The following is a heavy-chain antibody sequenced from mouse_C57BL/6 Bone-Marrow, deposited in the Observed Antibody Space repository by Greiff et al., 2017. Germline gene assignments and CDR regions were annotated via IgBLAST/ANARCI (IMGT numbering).Heavy chain of an antibody. J-gene: IGHJ2*01. CDR2: IDPSDSYT. CDR1: GYTFTSYW. D-gene: IGHD2-1*01. Sequence: VQLQQPGAELVKPGASVKLSCKASGYTFTSYWMQWVKQRPGQGLEWIGEIDPSDSYTNYNQKFKGKATFTVDTSSSTAYMQLSSLTSEDSAVYDCAVYYGNYAFDYWGQGTTLTVSS. CDR3: AVYYGNYAFDY. V-gene: IGHV1-50*01.